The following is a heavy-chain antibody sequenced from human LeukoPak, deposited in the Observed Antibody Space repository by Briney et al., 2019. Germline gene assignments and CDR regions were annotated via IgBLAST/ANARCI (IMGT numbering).Heavy chain of an antibody. J-gene: IGHJ4*02. CDR1: GFPFSSYA. D-gene: IGHD2-2*01. Sequence: PGGSLRLSCAGSGFPFSSYAMYWVRRTPGKGLEYVSVISGNGVSTHFATSVKGRFTISRDNSKNTLYLQMGSLRAEDMAVYYCARDASDIVVVPAAVGPFDLWGQGTLVTVSS. V-gene: IGHV3-64*01. CDR2: ISGNGVST. CDR3: ARDASDIVVVPAAVGPFDL.